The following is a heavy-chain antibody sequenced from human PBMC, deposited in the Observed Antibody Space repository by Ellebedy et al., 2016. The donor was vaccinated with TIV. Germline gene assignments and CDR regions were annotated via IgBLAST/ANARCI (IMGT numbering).Heavy chain of an antibody. Sequence: SETLSLTCSVSDDSISSYYWSWIRQPPGKGLEWIGYIYDTGTTDYKPSLKSRVSISTDTSKNYFSLKLRSATAADTAVYYCARHIVVPTPGFEYWGQGILVSVSS. D-gene: IGHD1-26*01. CDR3: ARHIVVPTPGFEY. CDR1: DDSISSYY. CDR2: IYDTGTT. J-gene: IGHJ4*02. V-gene: IGHV4-59*08.